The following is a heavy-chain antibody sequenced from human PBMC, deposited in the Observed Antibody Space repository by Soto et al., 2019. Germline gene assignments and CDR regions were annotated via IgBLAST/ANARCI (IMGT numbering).Heavy chain of an antibody. J-gene: IGHJ6*02. CDR2: IDPRDSYS. CDR3: ARLSTGFWTKTTCQHYFGMDV. CDR1: GYTFSAFW. Sequence: ESLKVSCQASGYTFSAFWITWVRQMPGKGLEWMATIDPRDSYSNYSLSFQGHVTISADKSIGSAYLHWSTLEASDTAIYYCARLSTGFWTKTTCQHYFGMDVWGQGTTVTVSS. D-gene: IGHD3-3*01. V-gene: IGHV5-10-1*01.